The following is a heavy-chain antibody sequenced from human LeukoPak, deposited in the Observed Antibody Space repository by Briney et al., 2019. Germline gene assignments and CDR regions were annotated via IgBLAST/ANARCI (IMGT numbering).Heavy chain of an antibody. V-gene: IGHV3-7*01. CDR2: IKQDGSEK. Sequence: GGSLRLSCAASGFTFSSYWMSWVRQAPGKGLEWVANIKQDGSEKYYVDSVKGRFTISRDNAKNSLYLQMNSLRAEDTAVYYCARQDYGDYGYFDYWGHGTLVTVSS. J-gene: IGHJ4*01. D-gene: IGHD4-17*01. CDR3: ARQDYGDYGYFDY. CDR1: GFTFSSYW.